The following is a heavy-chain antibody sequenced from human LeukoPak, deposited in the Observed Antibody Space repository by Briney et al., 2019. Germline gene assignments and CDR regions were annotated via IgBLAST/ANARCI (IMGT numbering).Heavy chain of an antibody. V-gene: IGHV4-31*03. J-gene: IGHJ4*02. CDR3: ARKEEWTNFDY. CDR1: GGSISSGGYY. Sequence: SETLSLTCTVSGGSISSGGYYWSWIRQHPGKGLEWIGYIYYSGSTYYNPSLKSRVTISVDTSKNQFSLKLSSVTAADTAVYYCARKEEWTNFDYWGQGTLVTVSS. D-gene: IGHD3-3*01. CDR2: IYYSGST.